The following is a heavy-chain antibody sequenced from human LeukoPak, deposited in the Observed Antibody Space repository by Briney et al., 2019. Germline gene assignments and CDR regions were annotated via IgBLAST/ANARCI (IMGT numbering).Heavy chain of an antibody. CDR2: IRGDWHDT. V-gene: IGHV3-74*01. CDR3: ASDRVLGSGSLDN. D-gene: IGHD3-10*01. Sequence: RGGSLRFSCTASGFRFSDFWMHWVRQAPGKGLAWVSRIRGDWHDTTYADSVKGRFTISRDNAQNTLYLQMNSLRVEDTAVYYCASDRVLGSGSLDNWGQGTLVTVSS. J-gene: IGHJ4*02. CDR1: GFRFSDFW.